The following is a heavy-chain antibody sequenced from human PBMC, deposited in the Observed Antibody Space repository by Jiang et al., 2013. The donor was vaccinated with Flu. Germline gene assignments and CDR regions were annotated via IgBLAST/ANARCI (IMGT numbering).Heavy chain of an antibody. V-gene: IGHV1-69*01. Sequence: QLVESGAEVKKPGSSVKVSCKASGGTFSSHAITWVRQAPGQGLEWMGGIIGMFGTTNYAQEFQGRVTITAEEITSTAYMELRSLRSEDTAVYYCARGDGYVDRYLDYWGQGTLVTVSS. D-gene: IGHD5-24*01. J-gene: IGHJ4*02. CDR3: ARGDGYVDRYLDY. CDR1: GGTFSSHA. CDR2: IIGMFGTT.